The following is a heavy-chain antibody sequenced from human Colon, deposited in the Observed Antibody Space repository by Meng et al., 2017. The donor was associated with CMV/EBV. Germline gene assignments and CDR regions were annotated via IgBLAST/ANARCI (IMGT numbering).Heavy chain of an antibody. D-gene: IGHD3-3*01. V-gene: IGHV3-30*04. CDR2: ISYDGSIQ. J-gene: IGHJ6*02. CDR3: ARSQTYYDFWSGYYTATYYYGMDV. Sequence: GESLKISCAASGFTFSNYAMHWVRQTPDKGLEWVAIISYDGSIQSYADSVKGRFTISRDNSKNTLYLQMNSLRAEDTAVYYCARSQTYYDFWSGYYTATYYYGMDVWGQGTTVTVSS. CDR1: GFTFSNYA.